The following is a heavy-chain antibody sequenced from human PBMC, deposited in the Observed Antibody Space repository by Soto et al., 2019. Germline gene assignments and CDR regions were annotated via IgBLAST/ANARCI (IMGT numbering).Heavy chain of an antibody. D-gene: IGHD3-10*01. CDR1: GFTFSSYG. V-gene: IGHV3-30*18. CDR2: ISYDGSNK. CDR3: AKEDLTVREFPHPPWFDP. J-gene: IGHJ5*02. Sequence: PGGSLRLSCAASGFTFSSYGMHWVRQAPGKGLEWVAVISYDGSNKYYADSVKGRFTISRDNSKNTLYLQMNSLRAEDTAVYYCAKEDLTVREFPHPPWFDPWGQGTLVTVSS.